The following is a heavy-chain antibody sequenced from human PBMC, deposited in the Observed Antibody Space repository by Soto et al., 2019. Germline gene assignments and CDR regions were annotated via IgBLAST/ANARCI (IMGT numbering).Heavy chain of an antibody. Sequence: NPSETLSLTCIVSGGSISSYYWSWIRQTPGKGLEWIGYISYTGSTNYNPSLESRVTMSVDTSKNQFSLKLISVAAADTAVYYCARDRSFVDYWGQGTLVTVSS. V-gene: IGHV4-59*01. CDR1: GGSISSYY. CDR3: ARDRSFVDY. CDR2: ISYTGST. J-gene: IGHJ4*02.